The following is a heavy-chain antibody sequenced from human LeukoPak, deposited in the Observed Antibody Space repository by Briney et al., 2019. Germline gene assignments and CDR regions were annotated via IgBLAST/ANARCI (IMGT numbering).Heavy chain of an antibody. CDR2: ISYDGHNK. CDR1: GFTLSSYA. V-gene: IGHV3-30-3*01. Sequence: GRSLRLSCVVSGFTLSSYAMHWVRQAPGKGLEWVAVISYDGHNKYYADSVKGRFTISRDNPKNTLYLHMNSLRDEDTAVYFCARGPPDGSGSYNPGDHWGQGTLVTVSS. D-gene: IGHD3-10*01. J-gene: IGHJ4*02. CDR3: ARGPPDGSGSYNPGDH.